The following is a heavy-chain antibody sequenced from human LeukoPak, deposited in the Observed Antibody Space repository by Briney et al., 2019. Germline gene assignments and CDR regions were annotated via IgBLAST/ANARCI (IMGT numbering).Heavy chain of an antibody. J-gene: IGHJ6*02. V-gene: IGHV3-30*04. CDR1: GFTFSSYA. CDR2: ISYDGSNK. D-gene: IGHD6-13*01. Sequence: PGGSLRLSCAASGFTFSSYAMHWVRQAPGKGLEGVAVISYDGSNKYYADSVKGRFTISRDNSKNTLYLQMNSLRAEDTAVYYCARDNTGSSWARYYYGMDVWGQGTTVTVSS. CDR3: ARDNTGSSWARYYYGMDV.